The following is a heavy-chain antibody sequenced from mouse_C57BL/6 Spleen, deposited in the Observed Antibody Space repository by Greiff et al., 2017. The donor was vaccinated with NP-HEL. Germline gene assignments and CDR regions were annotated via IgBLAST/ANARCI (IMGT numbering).Heavy chain of an antibody. Sequence: VQLQQSGPELVKPGASVKISCKASGYAFSSSWMNWVKQRPGTGLEWIGRIYPGDGDSNYNGKFKGKATLTADKSSSTAYMQLSSLTSEDSAVYFCARSNWDEGGFAYWGQGTLVTVSA. CDR3: ARSNWDEGGFAY. CDR2: IYPGDGDS. D-gene: IGHD4-1*02. CDR1: GYAFSSSW. J-gene: IGHJ3*01. V-gene: IGHV1-82*01.